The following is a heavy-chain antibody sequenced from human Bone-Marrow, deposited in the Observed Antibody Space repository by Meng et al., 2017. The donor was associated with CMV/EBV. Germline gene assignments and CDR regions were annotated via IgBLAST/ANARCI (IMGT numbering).Heavy chain of an antibody. CDR3: ARVATYYYYGMDV. D-gene: IGHD5-12*01. V-gene: IGHV3-30*02. Sequence: GESLKISCAASGFTFSSCGMHWVRQAPGKGLEWVAFIRYDGSYKYYADSVKGRFTISRDNSKNTLYLQMNSLRAEDTAVYYCARVATYYYYGMDVWGQGTTVTVSS. CDR2: IRYDGSYK. J-gene: IGHJ6*02. CDR1: GFTFSSCG.